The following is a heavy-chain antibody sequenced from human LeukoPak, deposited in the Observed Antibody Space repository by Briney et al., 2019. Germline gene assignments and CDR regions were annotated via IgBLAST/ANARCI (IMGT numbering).Heavy chain of an antibody. CDR3: AKRSVAAAVDY. CDR1: GFTFSSYA. V-gene: IGHV3-23*01. CDR2: ISGSGDNT. J-gene: IGHJ4*02. D-gene: IGHD6-13*01. Sequence: GGSLRLSCAASGFTFSSYAMSWVRQAPGKGLEWVSGISGSGDNTYYADSVKGRFTISRDNSKNTLYVQVNSLGTEDTAAYYCAKRSVAAAVDYWGQGTLVTVSS.